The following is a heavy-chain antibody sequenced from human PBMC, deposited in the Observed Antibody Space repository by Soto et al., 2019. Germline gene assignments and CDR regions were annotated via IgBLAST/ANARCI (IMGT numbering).Heavy chain of an antibody. Sequence: TSETLSLTCTVSGGSISSGDYYWSWIRQPPGKGLEWIGYIYYSGSTYYNPSLKSRVTISVDTSKNQFSLKLSSVTAADTAVYYCARGVAGYDSSGYYRFDYWGQGTLVTVSS. V-gene: IGHV4-30-4*01. CDR3: ARGVAGYDSSGYYRFDY. J-gene: IGHJ4*02. D-gene: IGHD3-22*01. CDR2: IYYSGST. CDR1: GGSISSGDYY.